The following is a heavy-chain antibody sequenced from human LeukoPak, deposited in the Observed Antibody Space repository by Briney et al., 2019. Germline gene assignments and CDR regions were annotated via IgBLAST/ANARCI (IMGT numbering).Heavy chain of an antibody. CDR2: ISYDGSNK. CDR1: GFTFSSYA. Sequence: GGSLRLSCAASGFTFSSYAMHWVRQAPGKGLEWVAVISYDGSNKYYADSVKGRFTISRDNSKNTLYLQMNSLRAEDTAVYYCARARYFDWLPVDVLGQGTTVTVSS. CDR3: ARARYFDWLPVDV. V-gene: IGHV3-30-3*01. D-gene: IGHD3-9*01. J-gene: IGHJ6*02.